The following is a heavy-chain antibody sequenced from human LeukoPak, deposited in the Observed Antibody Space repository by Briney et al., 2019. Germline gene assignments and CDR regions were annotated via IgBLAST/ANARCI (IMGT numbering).Heavy chain of an antibody. Sequence: SETLSLTCAVYRGSFSGYYWSWISQHPGKGLEWIGYIYYSGSTYYNPSLKSRVTISVDTSKDQFSLKLSSVTAADTAVYYCARSDFGVVIRDWGQGTLVTVSS. CDR3: ARSDFGVVIRD. CDR1: RGSFSGYY. V-gene: IGHV4-31*11. CDR2: IYYSGST. J-gene: IGHJ4*02. D-gene: IGHD3-3*01.